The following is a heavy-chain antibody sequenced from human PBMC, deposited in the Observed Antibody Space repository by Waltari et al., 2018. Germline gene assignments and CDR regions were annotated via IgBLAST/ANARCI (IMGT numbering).Heavy chain of an antibody. CDR1: GFTFDDYA. J-gene: IGHJ4*02. D-gene: IGHD5-18*01. V-gene: IGHV3-9*03. Sequence: EVQLVESGGGLVQPGRSLRLSCAASGFTFDDYAMHWVRQAPGTGLEWVSGISRNSGSICAADSGKGRFTMSRDNAKNSPYLQMNSRRAEDMALYYCAKGKAMVVTYPLLDYWGQGTLVTVSS. CDR2: ISRNSGSI. CDR3: AKGKAMVVTYPLLDY.